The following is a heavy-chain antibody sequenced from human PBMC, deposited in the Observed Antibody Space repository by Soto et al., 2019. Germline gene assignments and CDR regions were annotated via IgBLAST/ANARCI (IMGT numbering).Heavy chain of an antibody. CDR2: INPSGGST. CDR3: ARIEPSYCGGDCALYFDY. D-gene: IGHD2-21*01. CDR1: GYTFTSYY. J-gene: IGHJ4*02. Sequence: QVQLVQSGAEVKKPGASVKVSCKASGYTFTSYYMHWVRQAPGQGLEWMGIINPSGGSTSYAQKFQGRVTMTRDTSTSTVYMELSSLRSEDTAVYYCARIEPSYCGGDCALYFDYWGQGTLVTVSS. V-gene: IGHV1-46*03.